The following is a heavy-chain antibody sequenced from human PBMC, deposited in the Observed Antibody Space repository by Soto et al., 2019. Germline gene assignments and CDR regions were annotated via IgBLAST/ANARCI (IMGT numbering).Heavy chain of an antibody. CDR2: IDYSGNI. D-gene: IGHD2-2*01. V-gene: IGHV4-39*07. CDR3: ARDRCSSTSCYVGHDAFDI. J-gene: IGHJ3*02. Sequence: SETLSLTCNASGGSITSSGSAWGWIRQSPGKGLEWIGTIDYSGNIYYIPSLKSRITISVDTSKNQISLKLSSVTAADTAVYYCARDRCSSTSCYVGHDAFDIWGQGTMVTVSS. CDR1: GGSITSSGSA.